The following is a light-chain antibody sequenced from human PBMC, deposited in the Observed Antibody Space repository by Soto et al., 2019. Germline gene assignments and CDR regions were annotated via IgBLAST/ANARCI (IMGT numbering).Light chain of an antibody. V-gene: IGKV3-11*01. Sequence: EIVLTQSPGTLSLSPGERATLSCRASQSVSSYLAWYQQKPGQAPRLLIYDASNRATGIPARFSGSGSGTDFTLTISSLQSEDFAIYYCQQYKNGWTFGQGTKVDIK. CDR2: DAS. CDR3: QQYKNGWT. CDR1: QSVSSY. J-gene: IGKJ1*01.